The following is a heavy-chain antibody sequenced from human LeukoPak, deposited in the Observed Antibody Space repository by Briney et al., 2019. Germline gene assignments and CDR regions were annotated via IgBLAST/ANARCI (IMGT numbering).Heavy chain of an antibody. J-gene: IGHJ1*01. Sequence: PGGSLRLSCAASGFTFSSYGMHWVRRAPGKGLEWVAFIRYDGSNKYYADSVKGRFTISRDNSKNTLYLQMNSLRAEDTAVYYCAKEGPCSSTSCYIPEYFQHWGQGTLVTVSS. D-gene: IGHD2-2*02. CDR1: GFTFSSYG. CDR2: IRYDGSNK. V-gene: IGHV3-30*02. CDR3: AKEGPCSSTSCYIPEYFQH.